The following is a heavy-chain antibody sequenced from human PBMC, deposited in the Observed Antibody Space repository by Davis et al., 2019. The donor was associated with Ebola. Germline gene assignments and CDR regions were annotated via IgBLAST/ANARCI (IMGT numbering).Heavy chain of an antibody. Sequence: MPSETLSLTCTVSGDSIRNYYWNWIRQPPGKRLEWIGYIDYRGNTDYNPSLKSRVTISLDTSKNQFSLKLRSVTAADTAVYYCARDKGTYDDSSGYYYGPLYFDYWGQGNLVTVSS. J-gene: IGHJ4*02. CDR3: ARDKGTYDDSSGYYYGPLYFDY. D-gene: IGHD3-22*01. V-gene: IGHV4-59*01. CDR1: GDSIRNYY. CDR2: IDYRGNT.